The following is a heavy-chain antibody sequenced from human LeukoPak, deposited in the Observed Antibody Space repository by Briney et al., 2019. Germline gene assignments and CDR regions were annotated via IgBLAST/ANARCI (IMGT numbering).Heavy chain of an antibody. Sequence: GESLKISCKGSGYSFTSYWIGWVRQLPGKGLEWMGIIYPGDSDTRYSPSFQGQVTISADKSISTAYLQWSSLKASDTAMYYCARRRYFDWLEPHTWFDPWGQGTLVTVSS. D-gene: IGHD3-9*01. V-gene: IGHV5-51*01. J-gene: IGHJ5*02. CDR2: IYPGDSDT. CDR3: ARRRYFDWLEPHTWFDP. CDR1: GYSFTSYW.